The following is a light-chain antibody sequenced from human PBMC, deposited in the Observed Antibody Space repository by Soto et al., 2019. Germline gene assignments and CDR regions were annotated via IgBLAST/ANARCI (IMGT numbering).Light chain of an antibody. CDR1: QSVTSNY. CDR3: QQCGSAPLT. CDR2: DAS. V-gene: IGKV3-20*01. Sequence: EIVLTQSPGTLSLSPGERATLSCRASQSVTSNYLAWYQQKPGQAPRLLIYDASSRATGIPDRFSGSGSGTDFTLTISRLEPEDFAVYYCQQCGSAPLTFGGGTKVDI. J-gene: IGKJ4*01.